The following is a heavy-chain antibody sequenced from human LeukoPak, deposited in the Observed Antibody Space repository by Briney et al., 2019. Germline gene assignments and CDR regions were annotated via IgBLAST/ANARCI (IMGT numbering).Heavy chain of an antibody. J-gene: IGHJ2*01. D-gene: IGHD3-10*01. Sequence: SETLSLTCTVSGGSISSHYWSWIRQPPGKGLEWIGYIYYSGSTNYNPSLKSRVTISVDTSKTQFSLKLSSVTAADTAVYYCARVVTMVRGVIITTNWYFDLWGRGTLVTVSS. V-gene: IGHV4-59*11. CDR2: IYYSGST. CDR3: ARVVTMVRGVIITTNWYFDL. CDR1: GGSISSHY.